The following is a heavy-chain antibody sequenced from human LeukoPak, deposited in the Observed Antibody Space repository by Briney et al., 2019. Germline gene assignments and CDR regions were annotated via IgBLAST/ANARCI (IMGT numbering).Heavy chain of an antibody. V-gene: IGHV1-2*02. CDR2: INPNIGDA. CDR1: GYTFTVYF. Sequence: ASVEVSFMASGYTFTVYFMHWVRQAPGQGLEWMGWINPNIGDASYAQKFQGRVTMTRDRSINTAYMELSRLTSDDTAVYYCARMDLDGGDSIGFDSWGQGTLVTVSS. CDR3: ARMDLDGGDSIGFDS. J-gene: IGHJ5*01. D-gene: IGHD2-21*02.